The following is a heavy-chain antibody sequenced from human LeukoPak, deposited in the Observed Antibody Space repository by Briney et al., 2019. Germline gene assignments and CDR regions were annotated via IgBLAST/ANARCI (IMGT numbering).Heavy chain of an antibody. J-gene: IGHJ3*02. V-gene: IGHV4-61*01. CDR2: IYYSGST. D-gene: IGHD3-9*01. CDR1: GYSISSGYY. Sequence: PSETLSLTCTVSGYSISSGYYWGWIRQPPGKGLEWIGYIYYSGSTNYNPSLKSRVTISVDTSKNQFSLKLSSVTAADTAVYYCAREPRQTGWPDAFDIWGQGTMVTVSS. CDR3: AREPRQTGWPDAFDI.